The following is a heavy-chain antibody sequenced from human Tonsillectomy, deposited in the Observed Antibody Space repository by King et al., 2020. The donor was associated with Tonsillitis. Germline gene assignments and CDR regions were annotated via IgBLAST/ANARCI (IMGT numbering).Heavy chain of an antibody. CDR3: ARSVSGSFDY. J-gene: IGHJ4*02. CDR2: MYYSGTI. CDR1: CGSISSSDHY. V-gene: IGHV4-39*01. Sequence: QLQESGPGVVKPSETLSLTCTVSCGSISSSDHYWACISQPPGKGLELIGYMYYSGTIFYNPSLKSRITISGGTSENRFSLKLSSVTAADTAVYFCARSVSGSFDYWGQGALVTVSS. D-gene: IGHD1-26*01.